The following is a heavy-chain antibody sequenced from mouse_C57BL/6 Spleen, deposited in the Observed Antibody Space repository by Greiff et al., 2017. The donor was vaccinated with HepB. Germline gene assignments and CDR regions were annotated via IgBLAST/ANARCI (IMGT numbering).Heavy chain of an antibody. J-gene: IGHJ2*01. CDR2: INPSTGGT. CDR3: ARNPLYYGSSYHFDY. CDR1: GYSFTGYY. V-gene: IGHV1-42*01. D-gene: IGHD1-1*01. Sequence: EVKLMESGPELVKPGASVKISCKASGYSFTGYYMNWVKQSPEKSLEWIGEINPSTGGTTYNQKFKAKATLTVDKSSSTAYMQLKSLTSEDSAVYYCARNPLYYGSSYHFDYWGQGTTLTVSS.